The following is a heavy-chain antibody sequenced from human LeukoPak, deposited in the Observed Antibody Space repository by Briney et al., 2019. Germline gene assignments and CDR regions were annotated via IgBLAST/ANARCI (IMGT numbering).Heavy chain of an antibody. J-gene: IGHJ4*02. CDR2: IKQDGSEK. Sequence: GGSLRLSCAASGFTFSSYWMSWVRQAPGKGLEWVANIKQDGSEKYYVDSVKGRFTISRDNAKNSLYLRMNSLRAEDTAVYYCARVPERSIAAAGFFDYWGQGTLVTVSS. V-gene: IGHV3-7*01. CDR3: ARVPERSIAAAGFFDY. CDR1: GFTFSSYW. D-gene: IGHD6-13*01.